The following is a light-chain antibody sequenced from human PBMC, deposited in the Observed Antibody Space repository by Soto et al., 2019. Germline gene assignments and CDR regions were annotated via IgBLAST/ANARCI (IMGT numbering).Light chain of an antibody. Sequence: IVMTQSPATLSVSPGERATLSCRASQNIYSNVAWYQQRPGQAPRLLIYRASTRATGIPARFSGSGSGTEFTLTISSLQSEDFAVYYCQQSNNWPWTFGQGTKVDI. CDR1: QNIYSN. V-gene: IGKV3-15*01. CDR2: RAS. J-gene: IGKJ1*01. CDR3: QQSNNWPWT.